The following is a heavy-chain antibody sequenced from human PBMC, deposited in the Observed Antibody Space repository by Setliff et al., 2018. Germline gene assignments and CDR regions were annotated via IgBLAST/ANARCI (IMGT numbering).Heavy chain of an antibody. D-gene: IGHD2-15*01. CDR2: IRPDGSET. J-gene: IGHJ5*02. CDR1: GFIFKNYE. CDR3: ARVNRQDVYGNDWFDP. Sequence: LRLSCAASGFIFKNYEMNWVRQAPGKGLEWISDIRPDGSETHYADSVEGRFTISRDNARNTLHLQMQNLGVEDTAVYYCARVNRQDVYGNDWFDPWGQGTLVTVSS. V-gene: IGHV3-48*03.